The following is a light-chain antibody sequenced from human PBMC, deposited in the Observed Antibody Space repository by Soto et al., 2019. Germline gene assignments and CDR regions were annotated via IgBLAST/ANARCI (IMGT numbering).Light chain of an antibody. Sequence: DIVMTQSPDSLAVSLGERATINCKSSRSVLYSSNNKNYLAWYQQKPGQPPKLLIYWASTRESGVPDRFSGSGSGTDLTLTISSLLAEDVAFYYCQQYYSTPPYTFGQGTKLEIK. CDR1: RSVLYSSNNKNY. CDR2: WAS. J-gene: IGKJ2*01. V-gene: IGKV4-1*01. CDR3: QQYYSTPPYT.